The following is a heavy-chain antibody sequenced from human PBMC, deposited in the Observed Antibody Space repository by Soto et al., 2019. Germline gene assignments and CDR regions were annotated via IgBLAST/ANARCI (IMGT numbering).Heavy chain of an antibody. CDR2: IYYSGST. Sequence: PSETLSLTSTVSCGSISIYYWNWLRQPPGKGLEWIGYIYYSGSTNYNPSLKSRVAISVDTSKNQLSLKLSSVTAADRAVYYCATQGARPHNWFDPWGQGTLVTVSS. CDR3: ATQGARPHNWFDP. V-gene: IGHV4-59*01. CDR1: CGSISIYY. D-gene: IGHD1-26*01. J-gene: IGHJ5*02.